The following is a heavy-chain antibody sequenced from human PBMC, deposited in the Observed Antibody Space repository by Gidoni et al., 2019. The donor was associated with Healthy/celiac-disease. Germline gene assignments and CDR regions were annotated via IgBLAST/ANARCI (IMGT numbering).Heavy chain of an antibody. CDR2: IYYSGST. V-gene: IGHV4-39*01. Sequence: QLQLQESGPGLVKPSETLSLTCTVSGGSISSSSYYWGWIRQPPGKGLEWIGSIYYSGSTYYNPSLKSRVTISVDTSNNQFSLKLSSVTAADTAVYYCARLGDCSSTSCHFDYWGQGTLVTVSS. CDR1: GGSISSSSYY. CDR3: ARLGDCSSTSCHFDY. D-gene: IGHD2-2*01. J-gene: IGHJ4*02.